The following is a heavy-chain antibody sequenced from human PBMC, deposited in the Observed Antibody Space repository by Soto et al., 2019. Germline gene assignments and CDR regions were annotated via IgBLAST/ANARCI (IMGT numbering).Heavy chain of an antibody. J-gene: IGHJ5*02. CDR2: ISGSGGST. D-gene: IGHD6-13*01. CDR1: GFTFSSYA. CDR3: AKTGQQLVLNWFDP. Sequence: PGGSLRLSCAASGFTFSSYAMSWVRQAPGKGLEWVSAISGSGGSTYYADSVKGRFTISRDNSKNTLYLQMNSLRAEDTAVYYWAKTGQQLVLNWFDPWGQGTLVTVSS. V-gene: IGHV3-23*01.